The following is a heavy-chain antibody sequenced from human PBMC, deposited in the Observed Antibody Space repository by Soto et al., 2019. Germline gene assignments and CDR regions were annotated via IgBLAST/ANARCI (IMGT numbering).Heavy chain of an antibody. CDR3: AKDRRAGGNSAFYFDF. CDR1: GFKFSNYA. V-gene: IGHV3-23*01. J-gene: IGHJ4*02. Sequence: LRLSCAASGFKFSNYAMSWVRQAPGKGLEWVSLISATGGGTYYADSVKGRFTISRDNSHNTLYLQVHSLTAEDTAVYYCAKDRRAGGNSAFYFDFWGQGAQVTVS. D-gene: IGHD3-16*01. CDR2: ISATGGGT.